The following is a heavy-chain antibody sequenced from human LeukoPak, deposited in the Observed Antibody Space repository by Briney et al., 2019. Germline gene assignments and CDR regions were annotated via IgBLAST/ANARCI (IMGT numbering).Heavy chain of an antibody. V-gene: IGHV3-21*01. CDR1: GFTFSSYS. CDR2: ISSSSYI. D-gene: IGHD2-15*01. Sequence: GGSLRLSCAASGFTFSSYSMNWVRQAPGKGLEWVSSISSSSYIYYADSVKGRFTISRDNAKNSLYLQMNSLRAEDTAVYYCARARCSGGSCFDPWGQGTLVTVSS. CDR3: ARARCSGGSCFDP. J-gene: IGHJ5*02.